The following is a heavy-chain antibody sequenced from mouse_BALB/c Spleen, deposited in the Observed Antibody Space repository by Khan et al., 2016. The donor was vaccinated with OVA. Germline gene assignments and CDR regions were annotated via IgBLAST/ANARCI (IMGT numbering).Heavy chain of an antibody. CDR2: INIYTGEP. D-gene: IGHD2-1*01. J-gene: IGHJ3*01. Sequence: QIQLVQSGPELKKPGETVKISCKAAGYTFTNYGMNWVKQAPGKGLKWMGWINIYTGEPTYADDFKGRFAFSLETSASTAYLEINNLKNEDTAIDFCGRSNGNYLFVYWGQGTLVTVSA. CDR1: GYTFTNYG. V-gene: IGHV9-3-1*01. CDR3: GRSNGNYLFVY.